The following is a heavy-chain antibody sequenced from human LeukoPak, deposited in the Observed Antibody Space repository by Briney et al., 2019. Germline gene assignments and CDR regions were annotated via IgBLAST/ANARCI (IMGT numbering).Heavy chain of an antibody. D-gene: IGHD5-18*01. J-gene: IGHJ4*02. V-gene: IGHV3-23*01. CDR3: ARNVDTDWRFDY. Sequence: GGSLRLSCVGSGFIFSSYDMGWVRQAPGKGLEWVSSISRAGDRTYYEDSVKGRFTISRDNSRNTMYLQMNSLRAEDTAVYYCARNVDTDWRFDYWGQGTLVTVSS. CDR2: ISRAGDRT. CDR1: GFIFSSYD.